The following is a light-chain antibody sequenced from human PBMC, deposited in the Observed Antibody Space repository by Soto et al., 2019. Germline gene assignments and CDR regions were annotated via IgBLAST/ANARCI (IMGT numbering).Light chain of an antibody. CDR2: GAS. J-gene: IGKJ1*01. V-gene: IGKV3-15*01. Sequence: EIMMTQSPANVSVFPGERATLSCRASQSIDSDLAWYQQKPGHVPRLLLYGASTRATGVPARFSGSGSGPEFTLAVISLQSDDFAVYYCPLYSHWRTFGPGTKVEI. CDR1: QSIDSD. CDR3: PLYSHWRT.